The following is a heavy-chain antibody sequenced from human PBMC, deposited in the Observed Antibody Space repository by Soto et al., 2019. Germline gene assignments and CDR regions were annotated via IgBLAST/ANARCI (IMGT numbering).Heavy chain of an antibody. J-gene: IGHJ5*02. CDR3: ARAVLAAAGTGWFDP. CDR1: GYSISSGYY. D-gene: IGHD6-13*01. CDR2: IYHSVST. V-gene: IGHV4-38-2*01. Sequence: SETLSLTCAVSGYSISSGYYWGWIRQPPGKGLEWIGSIYHSVSTNYNPSLKSRVTISVDTSKNQFSLKLSSVTAADTAVYYCARAVLAAAGTGWFDPWGQGTMVTVYS.